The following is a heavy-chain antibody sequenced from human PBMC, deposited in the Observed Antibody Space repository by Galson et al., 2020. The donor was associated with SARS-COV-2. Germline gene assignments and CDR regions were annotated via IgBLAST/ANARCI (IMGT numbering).Heavy chain of an antibody. J-gene: IGHJ6*02. D-gene: IGHD3-22*01. CDR2: IYSGGST. CDR3: ATGYYYDSSGYYPPLYYYYYGMDV. Sequence: GESLKISCAASGFTVSSNYMSWVRQAPGKGLEWVSVIYSGGSTYYADSVKGRFTISRDNSKNTLYLQMNSLRAEDTAVYYCATGYYYDSSGYYPPLYYYYYGMDVWGQGTTVTVSS. CDR1: GFTVSSNY. V-gene: IGHV3-53*01.